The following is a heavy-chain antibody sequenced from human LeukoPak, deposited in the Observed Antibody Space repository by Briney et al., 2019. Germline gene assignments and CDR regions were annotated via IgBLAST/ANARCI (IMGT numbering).Heavy chain of an antibody. Sequence: ASVKVSCKASGYTFTGYYIHWVRQAPGQGLEWMGWINPNSGVTNYAQKSQGRVTMTRDTSISTAYMELSRLRSDDTALYYCARDSHDWNYSAFDPWGQGTLVTVSS. CDR3: ARDSHDWNYSAFDP. CDR2: INPNSGVT. D-gene: IGHD1-7*01. V-gene: IGHV1-2*02. CDR1: GYTFTGYY. J-gene: IGHJ5*02.